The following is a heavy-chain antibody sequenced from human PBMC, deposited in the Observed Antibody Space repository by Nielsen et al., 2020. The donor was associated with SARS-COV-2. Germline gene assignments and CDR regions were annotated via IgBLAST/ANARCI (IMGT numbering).Heavy chain of an antibody. V-gene: IGHV1-69*06. CDR1: EDTFSSYS. CDR2: IIPVFDTS. J-gene: IGHJ4*02. Sequence: SVKVSCKASEDTFSSYSISWVRQAPGQGLEWMGGIIPVFDTSNYAQNFQGRVTITADKVTNTTYMELRSLRSEDTALYFCTRAGRSTAWPFDSWGQGTLVTVSS. CDR3: TRAGRSTAWPFDS.